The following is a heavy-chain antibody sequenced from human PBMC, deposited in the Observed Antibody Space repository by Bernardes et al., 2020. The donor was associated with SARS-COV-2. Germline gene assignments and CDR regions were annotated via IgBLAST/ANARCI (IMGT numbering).Heavy chain of an antibody. CDR2: ISGSGGST. Sequence: GGYLRLSCAASGFTFSSYAMSWVRQAPGKGLEWVSAISGSGGSTYYADSVKGRFTISRDNSKNTLYLQMNSLRAEDTAVYYCAKQYGDYPIYYYYGMDVWGQGTTVTVSS. CDR1: GFTFSSYA. D-gene: IGHD4-17*01. CDR3: AKQYGDYPIYYYYGMDV. V-gene: IGHV3-23*01. J-gene: IGHJ6*02.